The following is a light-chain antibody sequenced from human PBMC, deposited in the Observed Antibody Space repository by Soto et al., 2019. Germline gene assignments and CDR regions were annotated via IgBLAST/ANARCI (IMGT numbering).Light chain of an antibody. J-gene: IGKJ1*01. Sequence: EIVLTQSPGTLSLAPGAGAPLSCRASQSVKSSYLAWYQQNPGQAPRLLIFGTSNRATGIPDRFRGGGSGTDFTLTISSLEPEDFAVYYCQQYASSPGTFGQGTKVDIK. CDR1: QSVKSSY. CDR3: QQYASSPGT. CDR2: GTS. V-gene: IGKV3-20*01.